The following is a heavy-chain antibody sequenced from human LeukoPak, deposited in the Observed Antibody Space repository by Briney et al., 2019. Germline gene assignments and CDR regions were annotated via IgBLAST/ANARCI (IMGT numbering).Heavy chain of an antibody. CDR3: AELGITMIGGV. V-gene: IGHV3-30*18. Sequence: PGGSLRLSCAASGFTFSSYGMHWVRQAPGKGLEWVAVISYDGSNKYYAASVKGRFTISRDNSKNTLYLQMNSLRAEDTAVYYCAELGITMIGGVWGKGTTVTISS. CDR1: GFTFSSYG. D-gene: IGHD3-10*02. CDR2: ISYDGSNK. J-gene: IGHJ6*04.